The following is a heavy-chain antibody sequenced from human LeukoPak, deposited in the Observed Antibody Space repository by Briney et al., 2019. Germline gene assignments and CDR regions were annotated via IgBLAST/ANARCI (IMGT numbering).Heavy chain of an antibody. Sequence: SETLSLTCTVSGGSISSYYWSWIRQPPGKGLEWIGYIYYSGSTNYNPSLKSRVTISVDTSKNQFSLKLSSVTAADTAVYYCARDQDFWSGPYRWFDPWGQGTLVTVSS. J-gene: IGHJ5*02. D-gene: IGHD3-3*01. CDR1: GGSISSYY. CDR2: IYYSGST. V-gene: IGHV4-59*12. CDR3: ARDQDFWSGPYRWFDP.